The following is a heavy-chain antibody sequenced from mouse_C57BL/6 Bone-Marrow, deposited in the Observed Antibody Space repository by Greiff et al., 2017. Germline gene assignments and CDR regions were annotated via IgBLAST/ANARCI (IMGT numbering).Heavy chain of an antibody. CDR1: GFNIKDYC. D-gene: IGHD2-5*01. CDR2: IDPGGGDT. V-gene: IGHV14-1*01. Sequence: VQLQQSGAELVRPGASVKLSCTASGFNIKDYCMHWVKQRPEQGLEWIGGIDPGGGDTDYDEKFKGKATMTADTSSNTTYLQLSSLTSEDTAVSYCSTCYSNAGAYWGQGTLVTVSS. J-gene: IGHJ3*01. CDR3: STCYSNAGAY.